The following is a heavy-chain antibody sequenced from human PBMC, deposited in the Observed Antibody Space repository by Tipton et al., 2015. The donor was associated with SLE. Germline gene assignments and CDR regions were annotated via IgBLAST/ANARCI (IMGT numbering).Heavy chain of an antibody. CDR3: AGLFGGSRAGDV. J-gene: IGHJ2*01. D-gene: IGHD2-15*01. CDR1: GGSISSRNW. CDR2: IDHSGST. V-gene: IGHV4-4*02. Sequence: TLSLTCAVYGGSISSRNWWSWIRQPPGKGLEWIGEIDHSGSTNYNPSLESRVTISIDKSRNQFSLKLNSVTAADTAVYYCAGLFGGSRAGDVWGRGILVAVSS.